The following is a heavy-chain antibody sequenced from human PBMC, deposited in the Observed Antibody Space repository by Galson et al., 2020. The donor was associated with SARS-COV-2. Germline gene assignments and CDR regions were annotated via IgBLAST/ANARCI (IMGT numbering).Heavy chain of an antibody. Sequence: GKGLEWIGEIHHSGSTKYNPSLESRVTISIDTSKNQVSLILSSVTAADTAKYYCARRVVPAAFGMWGQGTLVSVSS. CDR2: IHHSGST. D-gene: IGHD2-2*01. CDR3: ARRVVPAAFGM. J-gene: IGHJ4*02. V-gene: IGHV4-34*01.